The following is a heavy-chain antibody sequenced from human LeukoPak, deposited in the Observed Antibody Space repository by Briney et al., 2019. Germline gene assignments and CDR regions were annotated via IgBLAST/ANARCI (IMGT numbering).Heavy chain of an antibody. CDR1: GFTFSAYE. D-gene: IGHD6-19*01. V-gene: IGHV3-48*03. J-gene: IGHJ3*02. CDR3: AKEFTPESSGFDAFAI. CDR2: ISGRGGTI. Sequence: PGGSLRLSCAASGFTFSAYETDWVRQAPGKGLEWVSYISGRGGTIYYADSVRGRFTISRDNAKNSLYLQMNSLRAEDTAVYYCAKEFTPESSGFDAFAIWGQGTMVTVSS.